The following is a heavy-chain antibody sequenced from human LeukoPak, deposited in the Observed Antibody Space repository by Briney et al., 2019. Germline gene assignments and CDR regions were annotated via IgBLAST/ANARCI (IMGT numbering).Heavy chain of an antibody. CDR2: IKAKPAGGRP. CDR1: GFTFSNAS. CDR3: ATQRDAFDV. J-gene: IGHJ3*01. V-gene: IGHV3-15*01. Sequence: GGSLRLSCAASGFTFSNASMSWVRQAPGKGLEWVGRIKAKPAGGRPDYAAPVRGRFTISRDDSRNTLYLQMDSLKTEDTAVYYCATQRDAFDVWGQGTMVTVSS.